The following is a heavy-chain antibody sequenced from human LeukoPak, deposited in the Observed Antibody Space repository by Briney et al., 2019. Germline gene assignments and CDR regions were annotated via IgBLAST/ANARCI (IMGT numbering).Heavy chain of an antibody. CDR2: ISSSSSYI. D-gene: IGHD1-26*01. CDR3: ARGSYSSFDY. CDR1: GFTFSSYS. Sequence: PGGSLRPSCAASGFTFSSYSMNWVRQAPGKGLEWVSSISSSSSYIYYADSVKGRFTISRDNAKNSLYPQMNSLRAEDTAVYYCARGSYSSFDYWGQGTLVTVSS. J-gene: IGHJ4*02. V-gene: IGHV3-21*01.